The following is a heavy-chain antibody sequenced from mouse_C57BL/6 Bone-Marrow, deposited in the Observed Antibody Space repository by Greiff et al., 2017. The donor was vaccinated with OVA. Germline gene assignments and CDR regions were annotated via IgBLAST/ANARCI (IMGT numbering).Heavy chain of an antibody. CDR2: IDPENGDT. V-gene: IGHV14-4*01. Sequence: EVMLVESGAELVRPGASVKLSCTASGFNIKDDYMHWVKQRPEQGLEWIGWIDPENGDTEYASKFQGKATITADTSSNTAYLQLSSLTSEDTAVYYWTTDASMDYWGQGTSVTVSS. CDR3: TTDASMDY. J-gene: IGHJ4*01. CDR1: GFNIKDDY.